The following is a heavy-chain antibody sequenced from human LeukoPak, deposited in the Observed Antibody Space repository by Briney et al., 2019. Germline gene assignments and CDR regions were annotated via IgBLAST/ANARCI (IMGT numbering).Heavy chain of an antibody. CDR1: GFTFRSYG. V-gene: IGHV3-30*02. CDR3: AKDPVFGGSRGVRYFDY. Sequence: GGSLRLSCAASGFTFRSYGMHWVRRAPGKGLEWMAFIRYDGSNKYYADSVKGRFTISRDDSKNTLYLQMNSLRAEDTAVYYCAKDPVFGGSRGVRYFDYWGQGTLVTVSS. D-gene: IGHD2-15*01. CDR2: IRYDGSNK. J-gene: IGHJ4*02.